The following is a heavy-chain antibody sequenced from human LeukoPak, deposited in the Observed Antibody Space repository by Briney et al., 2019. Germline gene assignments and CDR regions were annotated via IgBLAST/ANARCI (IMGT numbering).Heavy chain of an antibody. CDR2: ISASGGST. D-gene: IGHD3-10*01. Sequence: GRSLRLSYAASGFSFNSYGMSWVRQSPGKGLEWVSSISASGGSTYYADSVKGRFTISRDNSKNTLYVQMNSLRVEDTAVYYCAKEGTWFGVFAFDYWGQGTLVTVSS. CDR1: GFSFNSYG. J-gene: IGHJ4*02. CDR3: AKEGTWFGVFAFDY. V-gene: IGHV3-23*01.